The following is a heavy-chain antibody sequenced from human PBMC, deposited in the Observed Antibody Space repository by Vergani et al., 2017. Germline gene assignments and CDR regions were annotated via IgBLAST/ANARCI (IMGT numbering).Heavy chain of an antibody. CDR2: ISYDGSNK. J-gene: IGHJ4*02. CDR1: GFTFSSYA. D-gene: IGHD2-2*02. V-gene: IGHV3-30-3*01. CDR3: ARALNAEYCSSTSCHRSSYFDY. Sequence: QVQLVESGGGVVQPGRSLRLSCAASGFTFSSYAMHWVRQAPGKGLEWVAVISYDGSNKYYADSVKGRFTISRDNSKNTLYLQMNSLRAEDTAVYYCARALNAEYCSSTSCHRSSYFDYWGQGTLVTVSS.